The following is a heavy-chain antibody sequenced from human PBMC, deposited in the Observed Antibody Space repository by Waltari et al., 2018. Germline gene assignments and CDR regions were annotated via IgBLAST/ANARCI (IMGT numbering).Heavy chain of an antibody. CDR2: ISSSSTTI. V-gene: IGHV3-48*04. CDR1: GFTFSSYS. D-gene: IGHD1-1*01. J-gene: IGHJ6*03. Sequence: EVQLVESGGGLVQPGGSLRLSCAASGFTFSSYSMNWVRQAPGKGLEWVSYISSSSTTIYYADSVKGRFTISRDNAKNSLYLQMNSLRAEDTAVYYCARVLSTRTRDFYYMDVWGKGTTVTVSS. CDR3: ARVLSTRTRDFYYMDV.